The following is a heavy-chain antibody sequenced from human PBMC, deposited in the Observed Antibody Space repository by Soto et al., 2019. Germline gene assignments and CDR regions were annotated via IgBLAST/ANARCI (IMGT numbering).Heavy chain of an antibody. J-gene: IGHJ4*02. V-gene: IGHV3-30-3*01. Sequence: QVQLVESGGGVVQPGRSLRLSCAASGFTFSTHAMHWVRQAPGKGLECVAIVSFDGSNKYYADSVKGRFTLSRDNSKNTLYLQMSGLTPEDTAFYYCARVQTGITTAGGGRIGRWGQGTLVTVSS. CDR3: ARVQTGITTAGGGRIGR. CDR1: GFTFSTHA. D-gene: IGHD6-13*01. CDR2: VSFDGSNK.